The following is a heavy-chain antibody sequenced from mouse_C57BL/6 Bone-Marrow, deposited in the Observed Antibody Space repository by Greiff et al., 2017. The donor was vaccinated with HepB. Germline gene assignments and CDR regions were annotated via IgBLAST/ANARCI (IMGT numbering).Heavy chain of an antibody. V-gene: IGHV5-9-1*02. D-gene: IGHD1-1*01. CDR1: GFTFSSYA. CDR3: TREGHYYGSSPYYFDY. Sequence: EVKLMESGEGLVKPGGSLKLSCAASGFTFSSYAMSWVRQTPEKRLEWVAYISSGGDYIYYADTVKGRFTISRDNARNTLYLQMSSLKSEDTAMYYCTREGHYYGSSPYYFDYWGQGTTLTVSS. CDR2: ISSGGDYI. J-gene: IGHJ2*01.